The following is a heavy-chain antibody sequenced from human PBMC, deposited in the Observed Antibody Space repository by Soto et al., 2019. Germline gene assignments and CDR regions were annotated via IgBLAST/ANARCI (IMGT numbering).Heavy chain of an antibody. Sequence: ASVKVSCKASGGTFSSYTISWVRQAPGQGLEWMGRIIPILGIANYAQKFQGRVTITADKSTSTAYMELSSLRSEDTAVYYCARGQYNWNEFLWDYMDVWGKGTTVTVSS. CDR3: ARGQYNWNEFLWDYMDV. V-gene: IGHV1-69*02. CDR2: IIPILGIA. CDR1: GGTFSSYT. J-gene: IGHJ6*03. D-gene: IGHD1-20*01.